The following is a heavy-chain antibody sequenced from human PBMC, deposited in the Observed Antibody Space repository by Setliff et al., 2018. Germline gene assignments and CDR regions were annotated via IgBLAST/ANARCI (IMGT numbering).Heavy chain of an antibody. J-gene: IGHJ3*01. Sequence: ASVKVSCKASGYIFKSYGISWVRQAPGQGLEWMGWISSYNDVTNYAQSFQGRVTMTTDTSKSAAYMDLRGLRSDDTAVYYCAISTLSICSGGSCPNAVDVWGQGTMVTV. CDR1: GYIFKSYG. CDR3: AISTLSICSGGSCPNAVDV. V-gene: IGHV1-18*01. D-gene: IGHD2-15*01. CDR2: ISSYNDVT.